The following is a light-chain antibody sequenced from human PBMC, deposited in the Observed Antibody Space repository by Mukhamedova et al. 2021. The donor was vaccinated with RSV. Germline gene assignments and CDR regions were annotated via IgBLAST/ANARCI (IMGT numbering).Light chain of an antibody. CDR2: KAS. CDR3: QHHNGYGMYS. J-gene: IGKJ2*03. V-gene: IGKV1-5*03. Sequence: WYQRRVHGKVPNLLIYKASTLQSGVPSRFSGSGSGTEFTLTISSLQHDDFATYYCQHHNGYGMYSFGQGTKLEIK.